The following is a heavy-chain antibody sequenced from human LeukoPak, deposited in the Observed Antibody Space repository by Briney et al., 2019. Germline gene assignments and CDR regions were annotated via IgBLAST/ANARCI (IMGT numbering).Heavy chain of an antibody. Sequence: SETLSLTRAVSGGSISSGGYSWSWIRQHPGKGLEWIGYIYYSGSTYYNPSLKSRVTISVDTSKNQFSLKLSSVTAADTAVYYCARDLSWGQGTLVTVSS. CDR3: ARDLS. V-gene: IGHV4-31*11. CDR2: IYYSGST. CDR1: GGSISSGGYS. J-gene: IGHJ4*02.